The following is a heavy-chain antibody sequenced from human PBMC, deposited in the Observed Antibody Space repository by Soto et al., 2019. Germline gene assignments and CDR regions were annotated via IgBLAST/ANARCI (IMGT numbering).Heavy chain of an antibody. J-gene: IGHJ4*02. Sequence: EVQLVESGGGLVKPGGSLRLSCAASGFSFRSYYMNWVRQAPGRGLEWVSSISPSSSFLNYADSVKGRFTISRDNAKSXVNLQMNSLRAEDTAVYYCATVGTDYGSGSPYYSDYWGQGTLVTVSS. CDR1: GFSFRSYY. D-gene: IGHD3-10*01. CDR3: ATVGTDYGSGSPYYSDY. CDR2: ISPSSSFL. V-gene: IGHV3-21*06.